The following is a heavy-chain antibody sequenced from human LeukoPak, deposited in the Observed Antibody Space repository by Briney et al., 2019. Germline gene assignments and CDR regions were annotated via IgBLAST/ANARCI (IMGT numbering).Heavy chain of an antibody. CDR1: GGTFSSYA. J-gene: IGHJ4*02. V-gene: IGHV1-69*13. D-gene: IGHD2-2*01. CDR3: ARDPPPGWDCSSTSCYDRYFDY. Sequence: GASVKVSCKASGGTFSSYAISWVRQAPGQGLEWMGGIIPIFGTANYAQKFQGRVTITADESTSTAYMELSSLRSEDTAVYYCARDPPPGWDCSSTSCYDRYFDYWGQGTLVTVSS. CDR2: IIPIFGTA.